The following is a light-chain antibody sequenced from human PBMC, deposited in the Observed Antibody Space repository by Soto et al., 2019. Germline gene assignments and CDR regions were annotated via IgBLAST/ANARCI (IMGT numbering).Light chain of an antibody. CDR3: QQYNSYSHT. CDR1: QSISGW. Sequence: DLQMTQSPSTLSASVGDRVTITCRASQSISGWLAWYQQKPGKAPKVLIYDASTLERGVPSRFSGSGSGTEFTLTISSLQPDDFATYYCQQYNSYSHTFGQGTKLEI. CDR2: DAS. J-gene: IGKJ2*01. V-gene: IGKV1-5*01.